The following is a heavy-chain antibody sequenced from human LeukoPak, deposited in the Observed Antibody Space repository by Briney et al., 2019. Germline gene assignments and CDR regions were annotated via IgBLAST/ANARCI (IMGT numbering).Heavy chain of an antibody. V-gene: IGHV3-7*01. CDR3: ARGSTMVRGVNYYYYMDV. Sequence: GGSLRLSCAASGFTLSSYWMSWVRQAPGKGLEWVANIKQDGSEKYYVDSVKGRFTISRDNAKNSLYLQMSSLRAEDTAVYYCARGSTMVRGVNYYYYMDVWGKGTTVTVSS. CDR1: GFTLSSYW. J-gene: IGHJ6*03. D-gene: IGHD3-10*01. CDR2: IKQDGSEK.